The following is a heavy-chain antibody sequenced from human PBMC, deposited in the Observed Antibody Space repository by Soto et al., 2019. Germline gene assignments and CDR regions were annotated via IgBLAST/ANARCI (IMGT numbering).Heavy chain of an antibody. Sequence: QVQLQESGPGLVKPSQTLSLTCTVSGGSISSGGYYWSWIRQHPGKGLEWIGYIYYSGSTYYNPSLKSRVTISVDTSKNQFSLKLSSVTAADTAVYYWGRGGFMISFGGVIVSPFDYWGQGTLVTVSS. CDR3: GRGGFMISFGGVIVSPFDY. J-gene: IGHJ4*02. V-gene: IGHV4-31*03. D-gene: IGHD3-16*02. CDR2: IYYSGST. CDR1: GGSISSGGYY.